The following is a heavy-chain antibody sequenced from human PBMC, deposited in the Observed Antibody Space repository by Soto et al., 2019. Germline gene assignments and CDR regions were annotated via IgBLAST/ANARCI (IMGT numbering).Heavy chain of an antibody. D-gene: IGHD3-22*01. Sequence: EVQLVESGGGLIQPGGSLRLSCAASGFTFTGNDMNWVRQAPGKGLEWVSLIYSSGSTYYADSVKGRFTISRDNSKNTLYLQMSSLRAEDKSVYYCATRPLLPGAPWGQGTMVNVSS. V-gene: IGHV3-53*01. CDR1: GFTFTGND. CDR2: IYSSGST. CDR3: ATRPLLPGAP. J-gene: IGHJ3*01.